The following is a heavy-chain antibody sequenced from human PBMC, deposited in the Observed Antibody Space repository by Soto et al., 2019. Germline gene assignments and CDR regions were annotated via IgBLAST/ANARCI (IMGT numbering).Heavy chain of an antibody. CDR2: IYYSGST. D-gene: IGHD3-10*01. CDR1: GGSMSTSYY. J-gene: IGHJ4*02. CDR3: ATLWFGEADY. Sequence: QLQLQESGPGLLKPSENLSLTCTVSGGSMSTSYYWGWIRQPPGKGLEWIGSIYYSGSTYYNPSLKSRVTISLDTSKNQFSLKLTSVTAADTSVYYCATLWFGEADYWGQGTLVTVSS. V-gene: IGHV4-39*01.